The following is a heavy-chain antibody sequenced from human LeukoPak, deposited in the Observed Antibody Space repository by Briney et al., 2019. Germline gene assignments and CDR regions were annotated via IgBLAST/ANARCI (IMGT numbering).Heavy chain of an antibody. Sequence: ASVKVSCKASGYTFTSYGISWVRQAPGQGLEWMGWISAYNGNTNYAQKLQGRVTMTTDTSTSTAYMELRSLRSDDTAVYYCARAKPLYGSGSYYLPLPPGAFDIWGQGTMVTVSS. CDR1: GYTFTSYG. CDR2: ISAYNGNT. J-gene: IGHJ3*02. CDR3: ARAKPLYGSGSYYLPLPPGAFDI. V-gene: IGHV1-18*01. D-gene: IGHD3-10*01.